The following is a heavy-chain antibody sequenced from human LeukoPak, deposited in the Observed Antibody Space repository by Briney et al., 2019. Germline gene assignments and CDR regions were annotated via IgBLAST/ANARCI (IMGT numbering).Heavy chain of an antibody. CDR1: GFTFSNYR. D-gene: IGHD3-16*01. CDR2: IKEDGSEK. J-gene: IGHJ4*02. CDR3: SRWLTLSDY. V-gene: IGHV3-7*01. Sequence: PGGSLRLSCAASGFTFSNYRMSWVGQATGKGVEWVAKIKEDGSEKYYVDSVKGRFNISREKAKNSVYLQLNRLRGEDTAVYYCSRWLTLSDYWGQGTLVTVSS.